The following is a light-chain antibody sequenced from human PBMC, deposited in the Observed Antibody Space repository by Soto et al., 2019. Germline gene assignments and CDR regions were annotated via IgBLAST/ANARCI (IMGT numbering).Light chain of an antibody. Sequence: EIVLTQSPGTLSLSPGDRATLSCRASQTVSSYLAWYQQKPGQAPRLLIYDASNRATGIPARFSGSGSGTDFTLTISSLEPEDFVVYYCQQRNNWPITFGQGTRLEIK. V-gene: IGKV3-11*01. CDR3: QQRNNWPIT. J-gene: IGKJ5*01. CDR1: QTVSSY. CDR2: DAS.